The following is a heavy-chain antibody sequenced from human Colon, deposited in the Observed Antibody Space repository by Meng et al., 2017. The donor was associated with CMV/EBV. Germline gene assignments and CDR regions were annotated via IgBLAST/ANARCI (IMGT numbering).Heavy chain of an antibody. CDR3: VRGLGPNDY. V-gene: IGHV3-21*01. Sequence: GESLKISCAASGFTFKIHSMNWVRQASGKGLEWVSSISSGSDDTYYADSVKGRFTISRDNAKDSLHQQMNSLRVEDTAVYYCVRGLGPNDYWGQGTLVTVSS. J-gene: IGHJ4*02. CDR2: ISSGSDDT. CDR1: GFTFKIHS.